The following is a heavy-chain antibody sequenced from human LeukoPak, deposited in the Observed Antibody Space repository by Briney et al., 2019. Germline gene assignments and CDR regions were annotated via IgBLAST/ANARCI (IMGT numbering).Heavy chain of an antibody. J-gene: IGHJ3*02. Sequence: GGSLRLSCAASGFTFTSYTMDWVRQAPGKGLEWVSKISSSSSTIYYADSVKGRFTISRDNAKNSLYLQMNSLSAEDTAVYYCARDSPQALAILHAFDIWGHGTMVTVSS. CDR3: ARDSPQALAILHAFDI. CDR2: ISSSSSTI. CDR1: GFTFTSYT. D-gene: IGHD5-12*01. V-gene: IGHV3-48*01.